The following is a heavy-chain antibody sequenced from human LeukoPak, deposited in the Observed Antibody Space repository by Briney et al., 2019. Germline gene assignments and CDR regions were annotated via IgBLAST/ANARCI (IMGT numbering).Heavy chain of an antibody. J-gene: IGHJ4*02. D-gene: IGHD5-18*01. CDR3: ARRGDSYALFDY. CDR2: IHYSGST. Sequence: SETLSLTCTVSGGSISSYHWSWIRQPPGKGLEWIGYIHYSGSTNYNPSLKSRVTISVDTSKNQFSLKLNSVTAADTAVYYCARRGDSYALFDYWGQGTLVTVSS. V-gene: IGHV4-59*08. CDR1: GGSISSYH.